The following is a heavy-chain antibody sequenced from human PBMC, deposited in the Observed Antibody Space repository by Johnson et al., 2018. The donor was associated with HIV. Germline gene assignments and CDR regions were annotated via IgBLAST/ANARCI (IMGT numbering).Heavy chain of an antibody. Sequence: QVQLVESGGGVVQPGRSLRLSCAASGFTFSSYAMHWVHQAPGKGLEWVAVISYDGSNKYYADSVKGRLTISRDNSKNTLYLQMNSRRAEDTAVYYGARPSSWGVGADAFDMWGQGTMVTVSS. J-gene: IGHJ3*02. V-gene: IGHV3-30-3*01. CDR3: ARPSSWGVGADAFDM. CDR1: GFTFSSYA. CDR2: ISYDGSNK. D-gene: IGHD2-2*01.